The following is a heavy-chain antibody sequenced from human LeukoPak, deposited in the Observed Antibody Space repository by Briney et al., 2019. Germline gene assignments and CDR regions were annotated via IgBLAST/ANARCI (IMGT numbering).Heavy chain of an antibody. CDR3: ARANYVLDY. CDR2: IALHGSDT. CDR1: GFPFSAYW. D-gene: IGHD3-16*01. Sequence: GGSLRLSCAASGFPFSAYWMSWVRQAPGKGLEWVANIALHGSDTYYADSVEGRFTISKDNPKNSLYLQMNNLRADDTAIYYCARANYVLDYWGQGALVTVSS. V-gene: IGHV3-7*04. J-gene: IGHJ4*02.